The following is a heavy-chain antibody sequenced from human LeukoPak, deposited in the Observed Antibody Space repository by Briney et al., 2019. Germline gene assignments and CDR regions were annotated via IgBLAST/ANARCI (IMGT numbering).Heavy chain of an antibody. V-gene: IGHV3-48*04. CDR1: GFIFGDYN. CDR2: MSSTSTTI. D-gene: IGHD2-2*01. J-gene: IGHJ5*02. Sequence: QPGGSLRLSCAASGFIFGDYNMNWVRQVPGKGLEWISYMSSTSTTIFYADSVKGRFTISRDNAKNSLYLQMNSLRAEDTAVYYCAREGYCSSTSCHKKFDPWGQGTLVTVSS. CDR3: AREGYCSSTSCHKKFDP.